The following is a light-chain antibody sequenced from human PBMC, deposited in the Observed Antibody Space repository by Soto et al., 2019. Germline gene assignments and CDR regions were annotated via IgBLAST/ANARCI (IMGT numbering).Light chain of an antibody. J-gene: IGKJ5*01. CDR3: HQRNVWSPVT. CDR1: PRVTNF. CDR2: GAF. V-gene: IGKV3-11*01. Sequence: IGGTKCPTTLSWTPRERATLSCRATPRVTNFLPWYQQKPGQAPSLLIYGAFNRPTGIPARFSGSGSGTDFTLTISSLQPEDSSVYYCHQRNVWSPVTFGQGTQLDIK.